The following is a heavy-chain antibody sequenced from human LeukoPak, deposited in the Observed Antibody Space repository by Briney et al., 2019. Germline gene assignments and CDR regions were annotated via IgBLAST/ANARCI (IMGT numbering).Heavy chain of an antibody. V-gene: IGHV4-59*01. CDR1: GAAISSYY. Sequence: SETLSLICSVSGAAISSYYWSWIRQPPGKGLEWIGYIYYSGSSNYNPSLKSRVTISKDMSKNQFSLRLTSVTAADTAVYYCARVLLDYGDYGAFDIWGQGTMVTVSS. J-gene: IGHJ3*02. D-gene: IGHD4-17*01. CDR3: ARVLLDYGDYGAFDI. CDR2: IYYSGSS.